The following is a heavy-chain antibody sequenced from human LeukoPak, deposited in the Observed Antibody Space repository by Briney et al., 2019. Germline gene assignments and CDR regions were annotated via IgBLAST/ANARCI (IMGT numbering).Heavy chain of an antibody. Sequence: PGGSLRLSCAASGFTLSSYWMHWVRQAPGKGLEWVSYISSSSSTIYYADSVKGRFTISRDSAKNSLYLQMNSLRAEDTAVYYCARDYPGRYYDSSGWHYWGQGTLVTVSS. CDR1: GFTLSSYW. D-gene: IGHD3-22*01. CDR3: ARDYPGRYYDSSGWHY. V-gene: IGHV3-48*04. CDR2: ISSSSSTI. J-gene: IGHJ4*02.